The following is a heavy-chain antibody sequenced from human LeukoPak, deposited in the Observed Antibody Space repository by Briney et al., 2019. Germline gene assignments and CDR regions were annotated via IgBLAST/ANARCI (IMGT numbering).Heavy chain of an antibody. CDR1: GFTFSSYS. Sequence: GGSLRLSCAASGFTFSSYSMNWVRQAPGKGLEWVSSISSSSSYIYYADSVKGRFTISRDDAKNSLYLQMNSLRAEDTAVYYCARDGLDYYDSSGFYFDYWGQGTLVTVSS. CDR3: ARDGLDYYDSSGFYFDY. D-gene: IGHD3-22*01. J-gene: IGHJ4*02. CDR2: ISSSSSYI. V-gene: IGHV3-21*01.